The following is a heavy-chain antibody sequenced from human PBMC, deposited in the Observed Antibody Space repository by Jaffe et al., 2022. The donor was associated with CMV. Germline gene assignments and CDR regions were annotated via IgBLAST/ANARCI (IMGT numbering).Heavy chain of an antibody. CDR2: ISSSGSTI. CDR3: ARAIGKWEPGYMDV. V-gene: IGHV3-48*03. CDR1: GFTFSSYE. Sequence: EVQLVESGGGLVQPGGSLRLSCAASGFTFSSYEMNWVRQAPGKGLEWVSYISSSGSTIYYADSVKGRFTISRDNAKNSLYLQMNSLRAEDTAVYYCARAIGKWEPGYMDVWGKGTTVTVSS. D-gene: IGHD1-26*01. J-gene: IGHJ6*03.